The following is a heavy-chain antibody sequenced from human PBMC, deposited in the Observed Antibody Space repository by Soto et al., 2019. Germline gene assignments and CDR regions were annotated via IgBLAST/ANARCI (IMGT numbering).Heavy chain of an antibody. V-gene: IGHV4-4*07. J-gene: IGHJ6*02. CDR1: GASISSYY. CDR2: IYPSGNT. Sequence: SDTLCLTCALSGASISSYYCSWIRQTAGKGLEWIGRIYPSGNTNYNPSLKSRVTMSIDTSKNQLSLKLRSVTAADTAVYFCAGDEGYYYSGVDVWGQGTAVTVSS. CDR3: AGDEGYYYSGVDV.